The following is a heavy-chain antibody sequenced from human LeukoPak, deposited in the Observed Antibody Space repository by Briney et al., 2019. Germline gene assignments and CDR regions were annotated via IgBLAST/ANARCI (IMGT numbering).Heavy chain of an antibody. J-gene: IGHJ6*03. V-gene: IGHV1-69*10. CDR1: GYTLTSYG. CDR3: ARSPLAYCGGDCYGTVYYYYYYMDV. D-gene: IGHD2-21*02. CDR2: IIPIFGIA. Sequence: SVKVSCKASGYTLTSYGISWVRQAPGQGLEWMGGIIPIFGIANYAQKFQGRVTITADKSTSTAYMELSSLRSEDTAVYYCARSPLAYCGGDCYGTVYYYYYYMDVWGKGTTVTVSS.